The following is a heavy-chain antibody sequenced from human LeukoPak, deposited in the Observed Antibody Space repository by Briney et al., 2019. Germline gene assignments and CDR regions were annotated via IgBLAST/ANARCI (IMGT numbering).Heavy chain of an antibody. J-gene: IGHJ4*02. CDR2: ISYDGSNN. CDR1: GFTFSIYS. V-gene: IGHV3-30-3*01. D-gene: IGHD4-17*01. CDR3: ATAYGDYRPLY. Sequence: GRSLRLSCAASGFTFSIYSMHWVRQAPGKGLEWVAMISYDGSNNYYADSVKGRITISRDNSNNTLYLQVNSLRAEDTAVYYCATAYGDYRPLYWGQGTLVTVSS.